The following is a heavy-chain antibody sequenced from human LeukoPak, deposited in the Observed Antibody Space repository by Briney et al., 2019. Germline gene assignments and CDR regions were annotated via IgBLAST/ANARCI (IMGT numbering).Heavy chain of an antibody. CDR1: GFTFSSYG. J-gene: IGHJ6*03. CDR3: ARAASWSPIGDYYYYMDV. V-gene: IGHV3-30*02. D-gene: IGHD6-13*01. Sequence: GGSLRLSCAASGFTFSSYGMHWVRQAPGKGLEWVAFIRYDGSNKYYADSVKGRFTISRDNSKNTLYLQMNSLRAEDTAVYYCARAASWSPIGDYYYYMDVWGKGTTVTISS. CDR2: IRYDGSNK.